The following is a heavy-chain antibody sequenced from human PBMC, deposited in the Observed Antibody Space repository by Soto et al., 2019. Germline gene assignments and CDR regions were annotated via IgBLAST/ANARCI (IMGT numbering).Heavy chain of an antibody. CDR3: ARVRELGYDFWSGYAEYYFDY. CDR1: GFTCSSYW. Sequence: EVQLVESGGGLVQPGGSLRLSCAASGFTCSSYWMSWVRQAPGKGLEWVANIKQDGSEKYYVDSVKGRFTISRDNAKNSLYLQMNSLRAEDTAVYYCARVRELGYDFWSGYAEYYFDYWGQGTLVTVSS. CDR2: IKQDGSEK. D-gene: IGHD3-3*01. V-gene: IGHV3-7*01. J-gene: IGHJ4*02.